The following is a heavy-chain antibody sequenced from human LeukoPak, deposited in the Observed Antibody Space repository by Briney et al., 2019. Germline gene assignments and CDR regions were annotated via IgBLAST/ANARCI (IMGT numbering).Heavy chain of an antibody. CDR1: GGSISSYY. V-gene: IGHV4-59*01. Sequence: SETLSLTCTVSGGSISSYYWSWIRQPPGKGLEWIGYIYYSGSTNYNPSLKSRVTISVDTSKNQFSLKLSSVTAADTAVYYCARGGPRAARLGRQFDYWGQGTLVTVSS. D-gene: IGHD3-16*01. CDR2: IYYSGST. CDR3: ARGGPRAARLGRQFDY. J-gene: IGHJ4*02.